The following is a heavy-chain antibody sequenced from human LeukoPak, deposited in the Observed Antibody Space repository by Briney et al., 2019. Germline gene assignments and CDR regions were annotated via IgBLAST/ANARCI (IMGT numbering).Heavy chain of an antibody. Sequence: PGGSLRLSCAASGFTVSSTYMSWVRQAPGRGLDWVSAINGDAGATYYADSVKGRFTISRDNSKNTLYLQMNSLRAEDTAVYYCAKSDTGGPTGLDYWGQGTLVTVSS. CDR3: AKSDTGGPTGLDY. V-gene: IGHV3-23*01. J-gene: IGHJ4*02. CDR2: INGDAGAT. D-gene: IGHD2-8*02. CDR1: GFTVSSTY.